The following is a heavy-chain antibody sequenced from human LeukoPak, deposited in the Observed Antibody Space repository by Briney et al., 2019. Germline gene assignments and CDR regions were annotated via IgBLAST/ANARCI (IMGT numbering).Heavy chain of an antibody. V-gene: IGHV3-30*04. J-gene: IGHJ3*02. CDR1: GFTFSSYA. D-gene: IGHD6-19*01. CDR3: AREQWLDGLFDAFDI. Sequence: PGGSLRLSCAASGFTFSSYAMHWVRQAPGKGLEWVAVISYDGSNKYYADSVKGRFTISRDNSKNTLYLRMNSLRAEDTAVYYCAREQWLDGLFDAFDIWGQGTMVTVSS. CDR2: ISYDGSNK.